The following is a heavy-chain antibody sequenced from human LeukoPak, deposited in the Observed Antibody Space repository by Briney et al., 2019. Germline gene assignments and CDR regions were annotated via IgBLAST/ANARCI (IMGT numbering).Heavy chain of an antibody. D-gene: IGHD3-22*01. CDR2: FYHSGIT. CDR1: GYSISSGYF. CDR3: ARASYSYDINGWVPFDY. J-gene: IGHJ4*02. V-gene: IGHV4-38-2*02. Sequence: SETLSLTCTVSGYSISSGYFWGWIRQPPGKGLEWIGSFYHSGITYYNPSLKSRVTISVEMSKNQFSLRLSSVTAADTAVYYCARASYSYDINGWVPFDYWGQGTLVTVSS.